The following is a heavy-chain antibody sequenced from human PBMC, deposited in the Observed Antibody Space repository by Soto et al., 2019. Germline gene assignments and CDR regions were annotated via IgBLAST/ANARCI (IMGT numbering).Heavy chain of an antibody. CDR1: GFTFSSYW. D-gene: IGHD3-10*01. CDR2: IKQDGSEK. V-gene: IGHV3-7*05. CDR3: ARLHYYGSGSYYFDY. J-gene: IGHJ4*02. Sequence: GGSLRLSCAASGFTFSSYWMSWVRQAPGKGLEWVANIKQDGSEKYYVDSVKGRFTISRDNANNSLYLQMNSLRAEDTAVYYCARLHYYGSGSYYFDYWGQGTLVTVSS.